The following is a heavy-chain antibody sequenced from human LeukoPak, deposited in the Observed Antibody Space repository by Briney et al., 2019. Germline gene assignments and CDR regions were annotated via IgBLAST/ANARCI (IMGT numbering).Heavy chain of an antibody. CDR3: TRDRGAYNLYDY. Sequence: TGGSLRLSCTASGFTFGDYAMSWIRQAPGKGLEWVGFIRSKAYGKTADYAASVKGRFTISRDDSKAIAYLQMNSLKTEDTAVYHCTRDRGAYNLYDYWGQGTLVTVSS. CDR2: IRSKAYGKTA. V-gene: IGHV3-49*03. D-gene: IGHD1-1*01. CDR1: GFTFGDYA. J-gene: IGHJ4*02.